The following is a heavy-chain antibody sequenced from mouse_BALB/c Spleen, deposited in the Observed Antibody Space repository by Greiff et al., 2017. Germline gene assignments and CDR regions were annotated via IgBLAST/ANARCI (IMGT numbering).Heavy chain of an antibody. CDR2: IYPGDGDT. CDR3: ARSITTVVDYAMDY. CDR1: GYAFSSSW. Sequence: VQLQQSGPELVKPGASVKISCKASGYAFSSSWMNWVKQRPGQGLEWIGRIYPGDGDTNYNGKFKGKATLTADKSSSTAYMQLSSLTSVDSAVYFCARSITTVVDYAMDYWGQGTSVTVSS. J-gene: IGHJ4*01. V-gene: IGHV1-82*01. D-gene: IGHD1-1*01.